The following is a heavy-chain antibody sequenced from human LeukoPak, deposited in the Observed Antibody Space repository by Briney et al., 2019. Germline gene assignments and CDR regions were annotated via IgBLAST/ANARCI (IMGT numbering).Heavy chain of an antibody. CDR3: VREGYDSSGYYLDS. J-gene: IGHJ4*02. CDR1: GGSISGYY. D-gene: IGHD3-22*01. Sequence: PSETLSLTCTVSGGSISGYYWSWFRQPPGKGLEWFGWIHSSGSTEDNPSLKSRVTMSIDTSKNQISLKLYSVTAADTAVYYRVREGYDSSGYYLDSWGQGTLVTVSS. CDR2: IHSSGST. V-gene: IGHV4-4*08.